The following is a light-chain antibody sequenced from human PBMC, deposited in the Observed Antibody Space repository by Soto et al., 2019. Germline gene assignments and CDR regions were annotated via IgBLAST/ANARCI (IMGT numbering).Light chain of an antibody. Sequence: QAVLTQSPSASASLGASVKLTCTLNSGHSSYAIAWHQQQPEKGPRYLMKVNSDGSHSKGDGIPDRFSGSSSGAERYLTISSLQSEDEADYYCQTWGTDIVVFGGGTKLTVL. CDR3: QTWGTDIVV. CDR2: VNSDGSH. V-gene: IGLV4-69*01. CDR1: SGHSSYA. J-gene: IGLJ2*01.